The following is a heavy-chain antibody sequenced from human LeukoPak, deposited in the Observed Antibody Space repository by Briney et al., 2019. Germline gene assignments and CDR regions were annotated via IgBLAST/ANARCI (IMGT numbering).Heavy chain of an antibody. CDR2: TSSSGSTI. D-gene: IGHD6-13*01. Sequence: GGSLRLSCAASGFTFRNYEMNWVRQAPGKGLEWISYTSSSGSTIYYADSVKGRFTLSRDNAKDSLYLQMNSLRAEDTAVYYCATLTFSRTWYMDYWGQGTLVTVSS. CDR1: GFTFRNYE. J-gene: IGHJ4*02. CDR3: ATLTFSRTWYMDY. V-gene: IGHV3-48*03.